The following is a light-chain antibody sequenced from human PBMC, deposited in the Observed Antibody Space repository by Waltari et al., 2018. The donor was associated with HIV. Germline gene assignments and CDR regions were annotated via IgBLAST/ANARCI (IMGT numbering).Light chain of an antibody. V-gene: IGKV1-9*01. J-gene: IGKJ4*01. CDR1: QGVSRY. CDR2: TAS. Sequence: DIQLTQSPSFLSVSVGDRVTITCRASQGVSRYLAWYQQKAGKAPKVLIYTASTVQSGVPSRFSGSGSGTEFTLTISSLQPEDFATDYCQQFNGYPLTFGGGTKVEIK. CDR3: QQFNGYPLT.